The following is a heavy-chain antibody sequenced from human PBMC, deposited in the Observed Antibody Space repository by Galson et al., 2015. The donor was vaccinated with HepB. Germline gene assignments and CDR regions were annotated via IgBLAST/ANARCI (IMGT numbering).Heavy chain of an antibody. CDR2: IYYSGST. CDR1: GGSVSSGSYY. J-gene: IGHJ6*03. CDR3: ARVRGSSRGYYYYYMDV. D-gene: IGHD6-13*01. V-gene: IGHV4-61*01. Sequence: ETLSLTCTVSGGSVSSGSYYWSWIRQPPGKGLEWIGYIYYSGSTNYNPSLKSRVTISVDTSKNQFSLKLSSVTAADTAVYYCARVRGSSRGYYYYYMDVWGKGTTVTVSS.